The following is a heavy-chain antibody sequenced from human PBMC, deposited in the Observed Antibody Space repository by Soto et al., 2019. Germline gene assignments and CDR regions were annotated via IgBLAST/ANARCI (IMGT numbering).Heavy chain of an antibody. V-gene: IGHV3-48*01. CDR3: ARANYYGSPGDFDY. J-gene: IGHJ4*02. CDR2: ISSSSSTI. Sequence: EVQLVESGGGLVQPGGSLRLSCAASGFTFSSYSMNWVRQAPGKGLEWVSYISSSSSTIYYADSVKGRFTISRANAKNSLYLQMNSLRAEDTAVYYCARANYYGSPGDFDYWGQGTLVTVSS. D-gene: IGHD3-10*01. CDR1: GFTFSSYS.